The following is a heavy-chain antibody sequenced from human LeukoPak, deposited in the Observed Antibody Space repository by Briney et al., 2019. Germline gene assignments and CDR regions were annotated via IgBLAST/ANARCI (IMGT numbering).Heavy chain of an antibody. V-gene: IGHV1-2*02. CDR3: ASTPPDDILTGYPPKVDVHYGMDV. CDR2: INPNSGGT. J-gene: IGHJ6*02. CDR1: GYTFTGYY. Sequence: ASVKVSCKASGYTFTGYYMHWARQAPGQGLEWMGWINPNSGGTNYAQKLQGRVTMTTDTSTSTAYMELRSLRSDDTAVYYCASTPPDDILTGYPPKVDVHYGMDVWGQGTTVTVSS. D-gene: IGHD3-9*01.